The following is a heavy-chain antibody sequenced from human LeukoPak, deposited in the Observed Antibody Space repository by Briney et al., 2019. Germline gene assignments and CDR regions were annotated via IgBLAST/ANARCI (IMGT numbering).Heavy chain of an antibody. Sequence: GGSLRLSCTASGFTFSSYWMHWVRQAPGKGLVWVSRINSDGSSTSYADSVKGRFTISRDNAKNTLYLQMNSLRAEDTAVYYCARGAIAVAVTTLDYWGQGTLVTVSS. CDR2: INSDGSST. CDR3: ARGAIAVAVTTLDY. CDR1: GFTFSSYW. D-gene: IGHD6-19*01. J-gene: IGHJ4*02. V-gene: IGHV3-74*01.